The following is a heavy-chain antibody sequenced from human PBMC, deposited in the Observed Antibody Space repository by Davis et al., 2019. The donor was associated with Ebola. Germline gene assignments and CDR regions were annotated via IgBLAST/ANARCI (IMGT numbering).Heavy chain of an antibody. CDR2: IYHSGST. CDR3: ARVAKYQLLRLDY. Sequence: SETLSLTCTVSGYSISSGYYWGWIRQPPGKGLEWIGSIYHSGSTYYNPSLKSRVTISVDTSKNQFSLKLSSVTAADTAVYYCARVAKYQLLRLDYWGQGTLVTVSS. J-gene: IGHJ4*02. CDR1: GYSISSGYY. V-gene: IGHV4-38-2*02. D-gene: IGHD2-2*01.